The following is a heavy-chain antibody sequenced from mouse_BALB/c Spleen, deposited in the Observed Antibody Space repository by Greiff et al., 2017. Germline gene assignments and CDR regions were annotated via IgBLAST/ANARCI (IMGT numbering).Heavy chain of an antibody. J-gene: IGHJ1*01. V-gene: IGHV5-6*01. D-gene: IGHD4-1*01. CDR3: ARHEELGRGWYFDV. CDR1: GFTFSSYG. Sequence: EVKLMESGGDLVKPGGSLKLSCAASGFTFSSYGMSWVRQTPDKRLEWVATISSGGSYTFYPDSVKGRFTISRDNAKNTLYLQMSSLKSEDTAMYYCARHEELGRGWYFDVWGAGTTVTVSS. CDR2: ISSGGSYT.